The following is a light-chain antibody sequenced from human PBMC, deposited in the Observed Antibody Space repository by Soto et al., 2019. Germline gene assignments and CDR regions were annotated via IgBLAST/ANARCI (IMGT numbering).Light chain of an antibody. J-gene: IGKJ5*01. CDR1: HLVKKNY. V-gene: IGKV3-20*01. CDR2: AAS. CDR3: QQYAESPIT. Sequence: EIVLTQSPGTLSLSPGEGTTLSCTASHLVKKNYLAWYQQKAGQAPRLLIYAASARATGIPDRFSGRGSGTDFTLTISRLEPEDVAVVYCQQYAESPITFGQGTRLESK.